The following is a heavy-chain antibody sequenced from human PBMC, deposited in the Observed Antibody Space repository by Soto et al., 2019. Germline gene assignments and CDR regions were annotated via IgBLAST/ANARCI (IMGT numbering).Heavy chain of an antibody. D-gene: IGHD2-2*01. J-gene: IGHJ6*03. CDR1: VGSINNHY. V-gene: IGHV4-59*11. Sequence: NPAETLSLTCTVSVGSINNHYWSWIRQPPGKGLEWIGEINHNGSTNYNPSLKSRVTISVDTSKNQFSLKLSSVTAADTAVYYCARDFRVPAARPYYYYYMDVWGKGTTVTVSS. CDR3: ARDFRVPAARPYYYYYMDV. CDR2: INHNGST.